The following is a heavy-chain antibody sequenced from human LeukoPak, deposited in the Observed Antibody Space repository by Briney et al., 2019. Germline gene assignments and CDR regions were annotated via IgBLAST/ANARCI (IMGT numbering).Heavy chain of an antibody. CDR1: GFTFSSYS. CDR2: ISSSSSYI. J-gene: IGHJ6*02. CDR3: ARDQWLVHPEGVDYYYGMDV. D-gene: IGHD6-19*01. V-gene: IGHV3-21*01. Sequence: GGSLRLSCAASGFTFSSYSMNWVRQAPGKGLEWVPSISSSSSYIYYADSVKGRFTISRDNAKNPLYLQMNSLRAEDTAVYYCARDQWLVHPEGVDYYYGMDVWGQGTTVTVSS.